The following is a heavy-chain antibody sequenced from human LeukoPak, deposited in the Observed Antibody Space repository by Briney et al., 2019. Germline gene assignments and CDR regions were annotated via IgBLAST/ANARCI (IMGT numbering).Heavy chain of an antibody. J-gene: IGHJ4*02. CDR3: ARDSVAGSDY. CDR1: GGSVSSGSYY. CDR2: IYYSGST. V-gene: IGHV4-61*01. D-gene: IGHD6-19*01. Sequence: SETLSLTCTVSGGSVSSGSYYWSWIRQPPGEGLEWIGYIYYSGSTNYNPSLKSRVTISVDTSKNQFSLKLSSVTAADTAVYYCARDSVAGSDYWGQGTLVTVSS.